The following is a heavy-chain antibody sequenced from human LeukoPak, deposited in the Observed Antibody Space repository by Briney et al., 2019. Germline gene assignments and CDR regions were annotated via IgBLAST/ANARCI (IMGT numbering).Heavy chain of an antibody. Sequence: PSETLSLTCTVSGGSISTYYWNWIRQPPGKGLEWIGYIYYSGATNYNPSHKSRVTISVDTSKNQFSLKLSSVTAADTAVYYCARGVYIAAAQYGFWGQGTLVTVSS. D-gene: IGHD6-13*01. V-gene: IGHV4-59*01. CDR1: GGSISTYY. J-gene: IGHJ4*02. CDR3: ARGVYIAAAQYGF. CDR2: IYYSGAT.